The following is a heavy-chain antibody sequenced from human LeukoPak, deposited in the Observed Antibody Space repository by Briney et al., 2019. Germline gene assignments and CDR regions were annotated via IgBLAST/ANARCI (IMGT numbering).Heavy chain of an antibody. J-gene: IGHJ4*02. D-gene: IGHD5-24*01. CDR2: IYYSGST. Sequence: PSETLSLTCTVSGGSISSYYWSWTRQPPGKGLEWIGYIYYSGSTDYNPSLKSRVTISVDTSKNQFSLKLSSVTAADTAVYYCARGPNYPSPSPFDYWGQGTLVTVSS. CDR3: ARGPNYPSPSPFDY. V-gene: IGHV4-59*08. CDR1: GGSISSYY.